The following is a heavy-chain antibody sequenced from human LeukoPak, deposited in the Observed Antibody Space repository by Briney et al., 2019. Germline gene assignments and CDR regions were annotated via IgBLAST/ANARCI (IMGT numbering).Heavy chain of an antibody. CDR1: GVTFSSYG. CDR3: TTKVIRGNSGDDYDD. CDR2: ISSDGNDK. V-gene: IGHV3-30*03. J-gene: IGHJ4*02. D-gene: IGHD5-12*01. Sequence: GGSLRLSCAASGVTFSSYGMHWVRQAPGKVLEWVALISSDGNDKLHGDSVKGRFTISRDDSKSTLYLQMNSLRAEDTAVYYCTTKVIRGNSGDDYDDWGQGTLVTVSS.